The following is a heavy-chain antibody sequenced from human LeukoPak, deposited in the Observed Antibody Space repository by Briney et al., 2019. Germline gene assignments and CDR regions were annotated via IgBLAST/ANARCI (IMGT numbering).Heavy chain of an antibody. Sequence: ASVKVSCKASGGTFSSYAISWVRQAPGQGLEWMGGIIPIFGTANCAQKFQGRVTITADKSTSTAYMELSSLRSEDTAVYYCARAPIEAMVRGVLDYWGQGTLVTVSS. CDR2: IIPIFGTA. CDR1: GGTFSSYA. J-gene: IGHJ4*02. V-gene: IGHV1-69*06. CDR3: ARAPIEAMVRGVLDY. D-gene: IGHD3-10*01.